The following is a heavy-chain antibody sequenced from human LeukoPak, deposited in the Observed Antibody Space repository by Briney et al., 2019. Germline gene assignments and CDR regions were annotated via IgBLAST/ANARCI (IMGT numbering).Heavy chain of an antibody. V-gene: IGHV3-21*01. D-gene: IGHD6-13*01. Sequence: GGSLRLSCAASGFTFSSYSMNWVRQAPGKGLEWVSSISSSSSYIYYADSVKGRFTISRDNAKNSLYLQMNSLRAEDTAVYYCAREGASSSWGYDYWGQGTLVTVSS. CDR1: GFTFSSYS. CDR3: AREGASSSWGYDY. J-gene: IGHJ4*02. CDR2: ISSSSSYI.